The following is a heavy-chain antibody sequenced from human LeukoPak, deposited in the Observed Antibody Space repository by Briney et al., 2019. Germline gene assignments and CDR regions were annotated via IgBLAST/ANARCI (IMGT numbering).Heavy chain of an antibody. CDR2: IYYSGST. CDR3: ARAHDYGDHYYFDY. J-gene: IGHJ4*02. CDR1: GGSISSGDYY. D-gene: IGHD4-17*01. V-gene: IGHV4-30-4*01. Sequence: PSETLSLTCTLSGGSISSGDYYCSWIRQPPGKGLEWIGYIYYSGSTYYNPSLKSRVTISVDTSKNQFSLKLSSVTAADTAVYYCARAHDYGDHYYFDYWGQGTLVTVSS.